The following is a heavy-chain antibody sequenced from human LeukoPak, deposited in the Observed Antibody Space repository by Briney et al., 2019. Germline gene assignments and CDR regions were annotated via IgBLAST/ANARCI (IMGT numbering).Heavy chain of an antibody. CDR2: IYYSGST. D-gene: IGHD3-10*01. Sequence: PSQTLSLTCTASGGSISSGDYSWSWIRQPPGKGLEWIGYIYYSGSTYYNPSLKSRVTISVDTSKNQFSLKLSSVTAADTAVYYCARQSRFGELFHWFDPWGQGTLVTVSS. J-gene: IGHJ5*02. CDR3: ARQSRFGELFHWFDP. CDR1: GGSISSGDYS. V-gene: IGHV4-30-4*01.